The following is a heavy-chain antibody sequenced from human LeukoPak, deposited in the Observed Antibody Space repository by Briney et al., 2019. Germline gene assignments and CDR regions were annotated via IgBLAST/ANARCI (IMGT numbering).Heavy chain of an antibody. D-gene: IGHD1-1*01. CDR1: GFTFSTYG. CDR2: VSYDGSYK. CDR3: ARAPGYGAAYYFDY. J-gene: IGHJ4*02. Sequence: GGSLRLSCAASGFTFSTYGMSWVRQAPGKGLEWVAVVSYDGSYKYYADSVKGRFTISRDNSKNTLYLQMNSLRAEDTAVYYCARAPGYGAAYYFDYWGQGTLVTVSS. V-gene: IGHV3-30*03.